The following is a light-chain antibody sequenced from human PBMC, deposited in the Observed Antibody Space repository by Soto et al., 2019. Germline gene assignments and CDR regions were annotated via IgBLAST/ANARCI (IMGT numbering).Light chain of an antibody. CDR3: QQYGSTPLT. J-gene: IGKJ4*01. V-gene: IGKV3-20*01. Sequence: EIVMTQSPATLSVSPGERATLSCRASQSVSSNLAWYQQKPGQAPRLLIYGASSRATGIPDRFSGSGSGTDFTLTIPRLEPEDFAVYYCQQYGSTPLTFGGGTKVDI. CDR1: QSVSSN. CDR2: GAS.